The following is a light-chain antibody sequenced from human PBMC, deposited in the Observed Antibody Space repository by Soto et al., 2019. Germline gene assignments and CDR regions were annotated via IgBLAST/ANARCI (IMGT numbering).Light chain of an antibody. J-gene: IGLJ1*01. CDR1: SSDVGGYNY. CDR2: DVS. CDR3: SSYTISSTRV. V-gene: IGLV2-14*01. Sequence: QPALNQPASVSGSPGQSITISCTGTSSDVGGYNYVSWYQQHPGKAPKLMIYDVSNRPSGVSNRFSGSKSGNTASLTISWLQAEDEAVFFVSSYTISSTRVFGTGTKVTVL.